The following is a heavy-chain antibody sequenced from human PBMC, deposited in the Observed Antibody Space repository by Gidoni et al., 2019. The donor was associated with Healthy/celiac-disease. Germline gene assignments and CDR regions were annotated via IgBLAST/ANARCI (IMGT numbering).Heavy chain of an antibody. CDR3: AKEQDNWNSAVDY. CDR2: ISGSGGST. D-gene: IGHD1-7*01. Sequence: EVQLLESGGGLVQPGGSLRLSCAASGFTVSSYALSWVRQAPGKGLEWVSAISGSGGSTSYADSVKGRFTISRDNSKNTLYLQMNSLRAEDTAVYYCAKEQDNWNSAVDYWGQGTLVTVSS. CDR1: GFTVSSYA. J-gene: IGHJ4*02. V-gene: IGHV3-23*01.